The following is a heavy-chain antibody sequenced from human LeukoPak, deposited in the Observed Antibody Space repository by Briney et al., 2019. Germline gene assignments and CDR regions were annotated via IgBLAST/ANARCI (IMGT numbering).Heavy chain of an antibody. V-gene: IGHV3-53*01. CDR2: IYSGGST. J-gene: IGHJ4*02. CDR1: GFTVSSNS. Sequence: GGSLRLSCAASGFTVSSNSMSWVRQPPGKGLEWVSAIYSGGSTYFADSVKGRFTFSRDNSKNTVYLQMNSLRAEDTAVYYCARASYYYDSSGYYLFDYWGQGTLVTASS. D-gene: IGHD3-22*01. CDR3: ARASYYYDSSGYYLFDY.